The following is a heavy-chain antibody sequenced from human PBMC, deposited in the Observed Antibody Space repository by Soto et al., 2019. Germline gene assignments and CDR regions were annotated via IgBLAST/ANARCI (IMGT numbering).Heavy chain of an antibody. J-gene: IGHJ6*02. D-gene: IGHD6-13*01. Sequence: GGSLSLSCAASGFTFSSYAMSWVRQAPGKGLEWVSAISGSGGSTYYADSVKGRFTISRANSKNTLYLQMNSLRAEDTAVYYCAKGIAAAGPTINYYYGMDVWGQGTTVTVSS. CDR1: GFTFSSYA. CDR3: AKGIAAAGPTINYYYGMDV. V-gene: IGHV3-23*01. CDR2: ISGSGGST.